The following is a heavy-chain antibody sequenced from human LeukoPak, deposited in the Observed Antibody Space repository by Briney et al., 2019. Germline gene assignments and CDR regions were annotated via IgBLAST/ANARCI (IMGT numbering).Heavy chain of an antibody. J-gene: IGHJ6*03. Sequence: ASVKVSCKASGYTFTGYYMHWVRQATGQGLEWMGWINPNSGGTNYARKFQGRVTMTRDTSTSTVYMELSSLRSEDTAVYYCARAIVVVVAATDYYYYMDVWGKGTTVTVSS. V-gene: IGHV1-2*02. CDR3: ARAIVVVVAATDYYYYMDV. CDR1: GYTFTGYY. CDR2: INPNSGGT. D-gene: IGHD2-15*01.